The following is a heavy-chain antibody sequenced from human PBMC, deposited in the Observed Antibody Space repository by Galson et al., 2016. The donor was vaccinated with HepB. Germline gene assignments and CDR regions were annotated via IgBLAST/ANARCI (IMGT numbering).Heavy chain of an antibody. J-gene: IGHJ5*02. V-gene: IGHV4-39*01. CDR3: ARKNIVATNWFDP. CDR2: IFYSGRT. CDR1: GGSISINTYY. Sequence: SETLSLTCTVSGGSISINTYYWGWIRQPPGKGLEWIGSIFYSGRTYYNPSLKSRVTFSVDTSKNQFSLKLTSVTAADTAIYYCARKNIVATNWFDPWGQGTLVTVSS. D-gene: IGHD5-12*01.